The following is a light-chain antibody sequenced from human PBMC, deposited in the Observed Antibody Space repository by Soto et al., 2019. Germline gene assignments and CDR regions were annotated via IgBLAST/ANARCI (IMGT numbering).Light chain of an antibody. CDR2: EGS. CDR3: CSYAGSSTFFYV. CDR1: SSDVGSYNL. Sequence: LTHPASVPGSPGQSITISCTGTSSDVGSYNLVSWYQQHPGKAPKLMIYEGSKRPSGVSNRSSGSKSGNTASLTISGLQAEDEADYYCCSYAGSSTFFYVLGTGTKVTVL. V-gene: IGLV2-23*03. J-gene: IGLJ1*01.